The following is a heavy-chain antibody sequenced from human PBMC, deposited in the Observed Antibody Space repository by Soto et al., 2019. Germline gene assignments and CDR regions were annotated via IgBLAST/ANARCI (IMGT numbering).Heavy chain of an antibody. CDR3: ARVGETXAYDILSSGYYYYGMDV. V-gene: IGHV1-69*13. CDR2: IIPIFGTA. D-gene: IGHD3-9*01. CDR1: GGTFSSCA. Sequence: SVKVSCKASGGTFSSCAISWVRQAPGQGLEWMGGIIPIFGTANYAQKFQGRVTITADESTSTAYMELGSLRSEDTAVYYCARVGETXAYDILSSGYYYYGMDVWGQGTTVTVSS. J-gene: IGHJ6*01.